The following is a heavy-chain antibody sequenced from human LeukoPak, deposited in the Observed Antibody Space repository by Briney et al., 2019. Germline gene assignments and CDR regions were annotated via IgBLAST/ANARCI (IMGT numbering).Heavy chain of an antibody. V-gene: IGHV3-74*01. CDR3: ARGWISDSFDY. CDR1: GFTFSSSW. D-gene: IGHD5-12*01. J-gene: IGHJ4*02. CDR2: IRSDGGTT. Sequence: GGSLRLSCAASGFTFSSSWMHWVRHAPGNGLVWVSRIRSDGGTTAYADSVKGRVTISRDNAKNSLYPQMNSLRAEDTAVYYCARGWISDSFDYWGQGTLVTVSS.